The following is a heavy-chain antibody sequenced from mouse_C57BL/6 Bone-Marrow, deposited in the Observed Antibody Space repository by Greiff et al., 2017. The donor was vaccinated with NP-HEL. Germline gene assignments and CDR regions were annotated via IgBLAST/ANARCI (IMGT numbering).Heavy chain of an antibody. D-gene: IGHD2-4*01. CDR1: GFTFSDYG. Sequence: EVKLMESGGGLVKPGGSLKLSCAASGFTFSDYGMHWVRQAPEKGLEWVAYISRGSSTIYYADTVKGRFTLSRDNAKNTLFLQMTSLRSEDTAMYYCARPFIYYDYDGAFAYWGQGTLVTVAA. CDR3: ARPFIYYDYDGAFAY. CDR2: ISRGSSTI. J-gene: IGHJ3*01. V-gene: IGHV5-17*01.